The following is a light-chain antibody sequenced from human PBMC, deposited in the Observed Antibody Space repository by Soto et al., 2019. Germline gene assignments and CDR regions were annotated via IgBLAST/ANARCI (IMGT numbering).Light chain of an antibody. V-gene: IGKV3-20*01. J-gene: IGKJ5*01. CDR2: DAS. Sequence: EIVLTQSPGTLSLSPGERATLSCRASQRVSSNYLAWYQQKPGQAPSLLIYDASSRATGTPDRFSGSGSGTDFTFTISRLAPEDFVMYYCQQYGSSAPITFGQGTRLEIE. CDR1: QRVSSNY. CDR3: QQYGSSAPIT.